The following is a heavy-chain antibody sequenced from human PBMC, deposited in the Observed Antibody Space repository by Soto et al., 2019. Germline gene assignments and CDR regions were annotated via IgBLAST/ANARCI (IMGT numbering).Heavy chain of an antibody. Sequence: SETLSLTCTVSGGSISSYYWSWIRQPPGKGLEWTGYIYYSGSTNYNPSLKSRVTISVDTSKNQFSLKLSSVTAADTAVYYCARYGLGSSSWYGGYYYGMDVWGQGTTVTVSS. V-gene: IGHV4-59*01. CDR2: IYYSGST. J-gene: IGHJ6*02. CDR1: GGSISSYY. D-gene: IGHD6-13*01. CDR3: ARYGLGSSSWYGGYYYGMDV.